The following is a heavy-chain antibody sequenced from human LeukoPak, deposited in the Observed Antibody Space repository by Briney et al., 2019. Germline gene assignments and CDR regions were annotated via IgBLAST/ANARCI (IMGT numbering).Heavy chain of an antibody. CDR1: GYTFTSYD. V-gene: IGHV1-8*01. Sequence: ASVKVSCKASGYTFTSYDINWVRQATGQGLEWMGWMNPNSGNTGYAQKFQGRVTTTRNTSISTAYMELSSLRSEDTAVYYCARSFQSGYYTQYYYGMDVWGQGTTVTVSS. D-gene: IGHD3-3*01. CDR3: ARSFQSGYYTQYYYGMDV. CDR2: MNPNSGNT. J-gene: IGHJ6*02.